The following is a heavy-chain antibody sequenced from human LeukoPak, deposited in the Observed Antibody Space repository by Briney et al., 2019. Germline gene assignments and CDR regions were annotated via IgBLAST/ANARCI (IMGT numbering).Heavy chain of an antibody. CDR1: GFTFSSYG. CDR2: ISYDGSNK. J-gene: IGHJ6*03. V-gene: IGHV3-30*18. D-gene: IGHD3-3*01. CDR3: AKEAGLTIYYYYSYMDV. Sequence: GGSLRLSCAASGFTFSSYGMHWVRQAPGKGLEWVAVISYDGSNKYYADSVKGRFTISRDNSKNTLYLQMNSLRAEDTAVYYCAKEAGLTIYYYYSYMDVWGKGTTVTVSS.